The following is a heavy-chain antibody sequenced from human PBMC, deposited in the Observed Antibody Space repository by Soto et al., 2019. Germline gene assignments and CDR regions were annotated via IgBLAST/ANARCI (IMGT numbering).Heavy chain of an antibody. J-gene: IGHJ4*02. V-gene: IGHV3-9*01. Sequence: GGSLRLSCAVSGFNFADFAMHWVRRAPGKGLEWVSGISWESGKIGYADSVKGRFTISRDNAKNSLFLQMTSLTVEDTAVYYCARVRLGAPTRYFDYWGQGTLVTVSS. D-gene: IGHD1-26*01. CDR3: ARVRLGAPTRYFDY. CDR2: ISWESGKI. CDR1: GFNFADFA.